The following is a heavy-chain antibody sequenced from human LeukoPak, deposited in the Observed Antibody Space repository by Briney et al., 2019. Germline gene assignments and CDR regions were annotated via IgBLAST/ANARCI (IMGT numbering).Heavy chain of an antibody. CDR3: ARAPHYYDSSGYPGY. CDR2: INPSGGST. V-gene: IGHV1-46*01. D-gene: IGHD3-22*01. Sequence: GAAVKDGCMASGYTFTSYYMHWVRQAPGQGLEWMGIINPSGGSTSYAQKFQGRVTMTRDTSTSTVYMELSSLRSEDTAVYYCARAPHYYDSSGYPGYWGQGTLVTVSS. J-gene: IGHJ4*01. CDR1: GYTFTSYY.